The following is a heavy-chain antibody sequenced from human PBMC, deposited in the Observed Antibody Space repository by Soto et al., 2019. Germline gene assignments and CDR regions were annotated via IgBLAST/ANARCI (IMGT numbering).Heavy chain of an antibody. CDR2: INAGSGDS. CDR1: EYTFTSYA. V-gene: IGHV1-3*01. J-gene: IGHJ4*02. Sequence: GASVKVSCKASEYTFTSYAIHSLRQAPGQSLEWMGWINAGSGDSKYSQKFQGRVTISSDTSASTAYMVLSSLRSEDTAVYYCARELQGLYFFDDWGQGTLVTVSS. CDR3: ARELQGLYFFDD. D-gene: IGHD4-4*01.